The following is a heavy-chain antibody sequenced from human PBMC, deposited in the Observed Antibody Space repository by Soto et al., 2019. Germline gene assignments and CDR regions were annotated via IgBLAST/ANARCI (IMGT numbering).Heavy chain of an antibody. D-gene: IGHD2-15*01. CDR2: IYYSGST. V-gene: IGHV4-30-4*01. CDR3: ARVPGPYRYCSGGSCEDY. CDR1: GGSISSGDYY. J-gene: IGHJ4*02. Sequence: QVQLQESGPGLVKPSQTLSLTCTVSGGSISSGDYYWSWIRQPPGKGLEWIGYIYYSGSTYYNPSLKSRVTISVDTSKNQFSLKLSSVTAADTAVYYCARVPGPYRYCSGGSCEDYWGQGTLVTVSS.